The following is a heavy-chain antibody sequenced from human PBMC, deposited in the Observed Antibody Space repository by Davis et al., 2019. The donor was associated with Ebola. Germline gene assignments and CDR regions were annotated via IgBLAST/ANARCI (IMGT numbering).Heavy chain of an antibody. CDR1: GGSIRNYY. V-gene: IGHV4-59*01. D-gene: IGHD4-17*01. CDR3: ARGNYGDYIVLYYYNMDV. CDR2: IYYSGNT. Sequence: MPSETLSLTCTVSGGSIRNYYWSWIRQPPGKGLEWIGYIYYSGNTNYSPSLESRVTMSVDTSKNQFSLKLSSVTAADTAVYYCARGNYGDYIVLYYYNMDVWGQGTTVTVSS. J-gene: IGHJ6*02.